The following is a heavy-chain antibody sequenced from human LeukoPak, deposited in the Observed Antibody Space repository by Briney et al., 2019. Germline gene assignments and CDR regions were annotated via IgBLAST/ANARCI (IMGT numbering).Heavy chain of an antibody. D-gene: IGHD6-19*01. CDR3: ARGDSSGWYVPYCFDY. V-gene: IGHV3-21*01. J-gene: IGHJ4*02. CDR2: ISSSSSYI. CDR1: GFTFSSYS. Sequence: GGSLRLSCAASGFTFSSYSMNWVRQAPGKGLEWVSSISSSSSYIYYADSVKGRFTISRDNAKNSLYLQMNSLRAEDTAVYYCARGDSSGWYVPYCFDYWGQGTLVTVSS.